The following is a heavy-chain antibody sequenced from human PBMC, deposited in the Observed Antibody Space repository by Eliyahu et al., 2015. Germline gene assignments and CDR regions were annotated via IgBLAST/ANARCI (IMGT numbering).Heavy chain of an antibody. CDR2: ITGDGSST. V-gene: IGHV3-74*01. CDR3: ARVAPNWYFDL. Sequence: EVQLVESGGGLVQPGGSLRLSXAASGFTXGSYWMPWVRQAPGGGLVWLSRITGDGSSTIYADSVKGRFTISRDNAKNTLYLEMNSLRAEDTAVYFCARVAPNWYFDLWGRGTLVTVSS. J-gene: IGHJ2*01. CDR1: GFTXGSYW.